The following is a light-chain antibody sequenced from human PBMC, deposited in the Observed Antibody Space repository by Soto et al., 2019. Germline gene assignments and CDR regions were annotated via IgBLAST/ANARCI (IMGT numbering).Light chain of an antibody. CDR2: WAS. V-gene: IGKV4-1*01. CDR3: QQYYITPYT. J-gene: IGKJ5*01. Sequence: DIVMSQYPDSLAVSLGERVTINCRSSQSVLYSSNNKDYLAWYQQKPGQPPKLLIYWASTRELGVPDRFSGSGSGTDFTLTISSLQAEDVAVYYCQQYYITPYTFGQGTRLEIK. CDR1: QSVLYSSNNKDY.